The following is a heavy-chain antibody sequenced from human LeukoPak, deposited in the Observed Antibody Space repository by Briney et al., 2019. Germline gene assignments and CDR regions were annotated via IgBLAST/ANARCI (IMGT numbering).Heavy chain of an antibody. V-gene: IGHV4-4*02. D-gene: IGHD5-18*01. CDR1: GGSITSTNW. CDR3: ARATIQLWGQETAVFDY. CDR2: ISLSGLT. J-gene: IGHJ4*02. Sequence: PSETLSLTCGVSGGSITSTNWWSWVRQPPGQGLEWIGEISLSGLTNYNPSLKSRVTMALDKSKNHLSLNLTSVTAADTAVYYCARATIQLWGQETAVFDYWGQGTLVTVSS.